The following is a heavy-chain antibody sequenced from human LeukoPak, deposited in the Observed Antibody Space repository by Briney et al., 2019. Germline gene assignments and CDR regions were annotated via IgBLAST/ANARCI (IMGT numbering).Heavy chain of an antibody. Sequence: PSETLSLTCAVYGGSFSGYYWSWIRQPPGKGLEWIGEINHSGSTNYNPSLKSRVTISVDTSKNQFSLKLSSVTAADTAVYYCARDSGYCSGGSCPDNWFDPWGQGTLVTVSS. V-gene: IGHV4-34*01. J-gene: IGHJ5*02. CDR2: INHSGST. CDR3: ARDSGYCSGGSCPDNWFDP. D-gene: IGHD2-15*01. CDR1: GGSFSGYY.